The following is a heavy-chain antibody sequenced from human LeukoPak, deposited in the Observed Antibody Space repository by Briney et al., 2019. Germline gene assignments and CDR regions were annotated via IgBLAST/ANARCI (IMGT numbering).Heavy chain of an antibody. Sequence: GGTLRLSCAASGFTFSSYSMNWVRQAPGKGLEWVSSISGSSSYIYYADSVKGRFTISRDNAKNSLYLQMNSLRAEDTAVYYCARAGHSNVGRGQDAFDIWGQGTMVTVSS. CDR2: ISGSSSYI. J-gene: IGHJ3*02. CDR3: ARAGHSNVGRGQDAFDI. D-gene: IGHD3-16*01. V-gene: IGHV3-21*01. CDR1: GFTFSSYS.